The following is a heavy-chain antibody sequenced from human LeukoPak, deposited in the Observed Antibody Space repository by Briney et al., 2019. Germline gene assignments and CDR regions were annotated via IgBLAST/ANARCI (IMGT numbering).Heavy chain of an antibody. J-gene: IGHJ4*02. CDR1: GFTFSSYW. CDR3: ARGKGAVAGTLRY. Sequence: GGSLRLSCAASGFTFSSYWMHWVRQAPGKGLVWVSRINSDGSSTSYADSVKGRFTISRDNAKNTLHLQMNSLRAEDTAVYYCARGKGAVAGTLRYWGQGTLVTVSS. CDR2: INSDGSST. D-gene: IGHD6-19*01. V-gene: IGHV3-74*01.